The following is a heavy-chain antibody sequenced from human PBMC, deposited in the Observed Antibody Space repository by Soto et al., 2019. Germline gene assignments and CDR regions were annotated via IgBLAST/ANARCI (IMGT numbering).Heavy chain of an antibody. Sequence: QLQLQESGPGLVKASETLALTCSVSGGSTSSNEYYWAWIRQPPGKGLEWIAAIYSSGNTYYNASLKSRVTVSIDTSNNLGFLNLTAVTARDTAVYYCARLLGRPFGMDVW. CDR3: ARLLGRPFGMDV. CDR2: IYSSGNT. V-gene: IGHV4-39*01. CDR1: GGSTSSNEYY. J-gene: IGHJ6*01.